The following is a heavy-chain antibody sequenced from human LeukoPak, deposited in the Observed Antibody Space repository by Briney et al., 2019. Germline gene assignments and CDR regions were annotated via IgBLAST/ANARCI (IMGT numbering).Heavy chain of an antibody. Sequence: SETLSLTCTVSGGSNSSGSYYWSWIRQPAGKGLEWIGRIYTSGSTNYNPSLKSRVTISVDTSKNQFSLKLSSVTAADTAVYYCARNVVVVAANWFDPWGQGTLVTVSS. J-gene: IGHJ5*02. CDR3: ARNVVVVAANWFDP. D-gene: IGHD2-15*01. V-gene: IGHV4-61*02. CDR1: GGSNSSGSYY. CDR2: IYTSGST.